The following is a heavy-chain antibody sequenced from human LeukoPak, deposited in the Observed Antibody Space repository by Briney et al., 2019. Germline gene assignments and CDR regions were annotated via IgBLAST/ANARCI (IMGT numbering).Heavy chain of an antibody. J-gene: IGHJ5*02. CDR2: MNPNSGNT. CDR3: ARGMWGSYRHNWFDP. D-gene: IGHD3-16*02. V-gene: IGHV1-8*01. CDR1: GYTFTSYD. Sequence: GASVKVSCKASGYTFTSYDINWVRQSTGQGLEWMGWMNPNSGNTGYAQKFQGRVTMTRNTSISTAYMELSSLRSEDTAVNYCARGMWGSYRHNWFDPWGQGTLVTVSS.